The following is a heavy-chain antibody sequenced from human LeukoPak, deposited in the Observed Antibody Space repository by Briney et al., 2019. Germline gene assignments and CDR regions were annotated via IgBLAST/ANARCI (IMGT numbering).Heavy chain of an antibody. D-gene: IGHD3-22*01. J-gene: IGHJ3*02. CDR3: ARGGRGSAAVVAPRSFDI. CDR1: GLTFSTYA. CDR2: ISGSGGST. V-gene: IGHV3-23*01. Sequence: QAGGSLSLSCAAPGLTFSTYAMSCARQAPGKGLESVSAISGSGGSTYYADSVKGRFIISRDISKNTLYLQMNSLRAEDSALYYCARGGRGSAAVVAPRSFDIWGQGTMVTVSS.